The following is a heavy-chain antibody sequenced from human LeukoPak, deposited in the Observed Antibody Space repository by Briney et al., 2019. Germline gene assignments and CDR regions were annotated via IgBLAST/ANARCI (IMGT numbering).Heavy chain of an antibody. D-gene: IGHD2-21*01. J-gene: IGHJ4*02. V-gene: IGHV3-23*01. Sequence: GGSLRLSCAASGFTFSSYAMSWVRQAPGKGLEWVSAISGSGGSTYYADSVKGRFTISRDNSKNTLYLQMNSLRAEDTAVYYCAKDLSLGLVADLDYWGQGTLVTVSS. CDR3: AKDLSLGLVADLDY. CDR1: GFTFSSYA. CDR2: ISGSGGST.